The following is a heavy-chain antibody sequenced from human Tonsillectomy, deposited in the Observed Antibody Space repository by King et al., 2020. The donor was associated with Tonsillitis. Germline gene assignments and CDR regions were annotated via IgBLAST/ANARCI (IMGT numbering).Heavy chain of an antibody. J-gene: IGHJ3*02. CDR2: IIPIFGPA. CDR3: ARGAVTTNAFDI. V-gene: IGHV1-69*01. Sequence: QLVQSGAEVKKPGSSVKVSCKASGGTFSSYAISWVRQAPGQGLEWLGGIIPIFGPANYAQKFQGRVTITADESTRTAYMGLSSLSCEDTAVYYCARGAVTTNAFDIWGQGTMVTVSS. CDR1: GGTFSSYA. D-gene: IGHD4-17*01.